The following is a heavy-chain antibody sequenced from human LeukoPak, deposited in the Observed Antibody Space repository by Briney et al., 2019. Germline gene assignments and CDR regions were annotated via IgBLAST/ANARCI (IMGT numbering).Heavy chain of an antibody. Sequence: SETLSLTCTVSGGSISSSSYYWGWIRQPPGKGLEWIGSIYYSGSTYYNPSLKSRVTISVDTSKNQFSLKLSSVTAADTAVYYCAKDRSYYLWNDFYYMDVWGNGTTVTVSS. CDR3: AKDRSYYLWNDFYYMDV. J-gene: IGHJ6*03. V-gene: IGHV4-39*07. D-gene: IGHD1-26*01. CDR2: IYYSGST. CDR1: GGSISSSSYY.